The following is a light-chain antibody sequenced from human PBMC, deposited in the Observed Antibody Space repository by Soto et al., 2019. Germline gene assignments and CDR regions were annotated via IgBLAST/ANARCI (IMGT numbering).Light chain of an antibody. Sequence: EIEMTQSPATLSVSPGERATLSCRASQSVSSNLAWYQQKPGQAPRLLIYGASTRATGIPARFSGSGSGTEFTLNISSLQSEDFAVYYCQQYNNWPLTFGGGTKVEIK. J-gene: IGKJ4*01. CDR1: QSVSSN. CDR2: GAS. CDR3: QQYNNWPLT. V-gene: IGKV3-15*01.